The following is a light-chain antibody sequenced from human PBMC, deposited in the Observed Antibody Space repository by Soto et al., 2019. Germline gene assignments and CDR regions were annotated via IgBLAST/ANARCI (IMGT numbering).Light chain of an antibody. CDR3: HQRGNGPPWT. Sequence: EIVLTHSPATLSLSLWEIATLSCRASQSVSDYLAWYQQKPGQPPRLLIYDASKRATGIPPRFSGSGSTTDFTLTISSLEPEDFAVYDCHQRGNGPPWTFGQATKVDI. CDR1: QSVSDY. V-gene: IGKV3-11*01. J-gene: IGKJ1*01. CDR2: DAS.